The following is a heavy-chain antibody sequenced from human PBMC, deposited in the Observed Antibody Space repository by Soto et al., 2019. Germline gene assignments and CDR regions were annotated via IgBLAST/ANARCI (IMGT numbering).Heavy chain of an antibody. CDR1: GGSISSSSYY. CDR2: IYYSGST. CDR3: ARRGRYFDY. Sequence: SETLSITCTVSGGSISSSSYYWGWIRQPPGKGLEWIGSIYYSGSTYYNPSLKSRVTISVDTSKNQFSLKLSSVTAADTAVYYCARRGRYFDYWGQGTLVTVSS. V-gene: IGHV4-39*01. J-gene: IGHJ4*02.